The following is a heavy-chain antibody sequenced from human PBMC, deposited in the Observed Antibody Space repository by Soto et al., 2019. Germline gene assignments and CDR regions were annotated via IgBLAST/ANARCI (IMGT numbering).Heavy chain of an antibody. CDR2: VSTYNGNT. J-gene: IGHJ4*02. D-gene: IGHD3-10*01. CDR3: TRGAGQGSGSYD. V-gene: IGHV1-18*01. CDR1: GYIFTSFG. Sequence: QVQLVQSGAEVKKPGASVKVSCKASGYIFTSFGITWVRQAPGQGLEWMGWVSTYNGNTKYAQKLQGRVTMSTDTSTSTAYMEQRSLRSDDTAVYYCTRGAGQGSGSYDWGQGTLVTVSS.